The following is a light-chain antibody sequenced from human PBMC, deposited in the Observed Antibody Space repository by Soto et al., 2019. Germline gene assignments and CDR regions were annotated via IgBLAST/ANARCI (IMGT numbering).Light chain of an antibody. Sequence: EIVLTQSPGTLSLSPGERATLSCRASQRISSIYLAWYQQKPGQAPRLLIYGASTRATGIPDRFSGSGSGTDFTLTISRLEPEDFAVYYCQQFGNSPRTFGHGTKVEVK. CDR2: GAS. J-gene: IGKJ1*01. V-gene: IGKV3-20*01. CDR1: QRISSIY. CDR3: QQFGNSPRT.